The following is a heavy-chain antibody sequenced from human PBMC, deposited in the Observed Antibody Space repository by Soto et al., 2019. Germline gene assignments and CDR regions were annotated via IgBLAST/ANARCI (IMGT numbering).Heavy chain of an antibody. CDR1: GHTFTNYY. CDR3: ARESELEYFDY. V-gene: IGHV1-46*03. Sequence: ASVKVSCKASGHTFTNYYVHWVRQAPGQGLEWMGIINPNDGSTRYEQNFQGRVTMTRDTSTSTLYMELSSLRSEDTAVFYCARESELEYFDYWGQGTLVTVSS. D-gene: IGHD1-1*01. CDR2: INPNDGST. J-gene: IGHJ4*02.